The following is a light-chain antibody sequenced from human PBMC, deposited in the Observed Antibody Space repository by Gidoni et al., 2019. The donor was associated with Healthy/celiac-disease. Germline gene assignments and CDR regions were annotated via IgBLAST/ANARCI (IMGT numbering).Light chain of an antibody. V-gene: IGLV3-25*03. CDR2: KDG. CDR1: ASPKQY. Sequence: SHALPQPPPVSVSSGQTARITCSGDASPKQYAYCYQQKPGQAPVLVIDKDGERPSGIPERFSGSSSGTTVTLTIRGVQAEDEADYYCKSADSSGTYVVFGGGTKLTVL. CDR3: KSADSSGTYVV. J-gene: IGLJ2*01.